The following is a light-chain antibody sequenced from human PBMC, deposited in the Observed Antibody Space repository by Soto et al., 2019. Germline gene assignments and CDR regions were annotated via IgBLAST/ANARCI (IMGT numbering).Light chain of an antibody. CDR3: QQFHSFPIT. CDR2: DAS. V-gene: IGKV1-5*01. CDR1: QSITIW. J-gene: IGKJ5*01. Sequence: DIQMTQSPSTLSASAGDRVTITCRASQSITIWLAWYKQKPGKAPKLLIYDASTLESGVPSRFSGSGSGTEFTLTISSLQPDDFATYYCQQFHSFPITFGQGTRLE.